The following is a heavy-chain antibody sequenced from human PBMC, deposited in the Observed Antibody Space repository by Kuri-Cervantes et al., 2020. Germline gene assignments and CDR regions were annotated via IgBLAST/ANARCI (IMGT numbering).Heavy chain of an antibody. CDR3: ARLDYLNYYGMDV. J-gene: IGHJ6*02. Sequence: SETLSLTCTVSGGSISSSSYYWGWIRQPPGKGLEWIGSIYYSGSTYYNPSLKSRVTISVDTSKNQFSLKLSSVTAADTAGYYCARLDYLNYYGMDVWGQGTTVTVSS. V-gene: IGHV4-39*07. CDR1: GGSISSSSYY. D-gene: IGHD3-16*01. CDR2: IYYSGST.